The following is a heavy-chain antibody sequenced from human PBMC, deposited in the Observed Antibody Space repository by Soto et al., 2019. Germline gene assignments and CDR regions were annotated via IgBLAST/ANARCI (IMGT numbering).Heavy chain of an antibody. CDR2: IYGNGRST. V-gene: IGHV3-23*01. CDR1: GFTFSVYT. J-gene: IGHJ4*02. Sequence: EVQLLESGGGLVQPAGSLRLSCAASGFTFSVYTMSWFRQAPGRGLEWVSSIYGNGRSTFYSTSVKGRFTITRDNSGNTVYLQMSSLRVEDTAIYYCAKEFTPDSRWDIDYLGRGSLVAVSS. D-gene: IGHD1-26*01. CDR3: AKEFTPDSRWDIDY.